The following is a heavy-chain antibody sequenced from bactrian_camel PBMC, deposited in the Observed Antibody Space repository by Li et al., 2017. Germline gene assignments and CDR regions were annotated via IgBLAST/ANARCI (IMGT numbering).Heavy chain of an antibody. CDR3: AARKVARGSHFSLGRAPALRRDEYNF. D-gene: IGHD2*01. CDR1: GIPPGLHS. CDR2: IDKITGA. V-gene: IGHV3S53*01. Sequence: HVQLVESGGGPVQTGGSLTLTCAATGIPPGLHSMGWFRQSPGKEREAVAAIDKITGAAYADFVSGRFTISQDNSKNTLFLQMNVLRPEDTAMYYCAARKVARGSHFSLGRAPALRRDEYNFWGQGTQVTVS. J-gene: IGHJ4*01.